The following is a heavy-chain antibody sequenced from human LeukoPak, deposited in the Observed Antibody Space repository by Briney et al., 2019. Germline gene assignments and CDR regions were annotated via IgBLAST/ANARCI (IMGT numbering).Heavy chain of an antibody. D-gene: IGHD3-9*01. CDR3: ARGERYFDWLRS. V-gene: IGHV4-34*01. J-gene: IGHJ5*02. CDR1: GGSFSGYY. Sequence: SETLSLTCAVYGGSFSGYYWSWIRQPPGKGLEWIGEINHSGSTNYNPSLKSRVTISVDTSKNQFSLKLSSVTAADTAVYYCARGERYFDWLRSWGQGTLVTVSS. CDR2: INHSGST.